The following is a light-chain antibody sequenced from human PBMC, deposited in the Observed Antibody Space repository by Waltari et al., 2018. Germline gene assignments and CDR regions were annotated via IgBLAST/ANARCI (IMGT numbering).Light chain of an antibody. V-gene: IGKV3-11*02. CDR2: EAS. CDR3: QQRSVWPVT. CDR1: QSVSRS. J-gene: IGKJ4*01. Sequence: EIVLTQSPAPLSLSPGERVTLSCRASQSVSRSLGWFLQKPGPAPKLLIYEASNRAPGLPGRFGGSGFGRDFTLTISSLEPEDFGVYYCQQRSVWPVTFGGGTKLEI.